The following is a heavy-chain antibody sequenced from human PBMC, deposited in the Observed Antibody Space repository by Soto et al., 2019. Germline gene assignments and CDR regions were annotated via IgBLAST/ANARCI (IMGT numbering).Heavy chain of an antibody. CDR2: IYYSGST. V-gene: IGHV4-59*01. CDR3: ARVTPPAAVIG. CDR1: GGSISSYY. J-gene: IGHJ4*02. D-gene: IGHD2-2*01. Sequence: SETLSLTCTVSGGSISSYYWSWIRQPPGKGLEWIGYIYYSGSTNYNPSLKSRVTISVDTSKNQFSLKLSSVTAADTAVYYCARVTPPAAVIGWGQGTLVTVSS.